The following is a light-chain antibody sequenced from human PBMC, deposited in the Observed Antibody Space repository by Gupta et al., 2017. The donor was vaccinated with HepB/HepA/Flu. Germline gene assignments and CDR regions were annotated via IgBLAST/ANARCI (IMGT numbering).Light chain of an antibody. J-gene: IGKJ4*01. CDR2: AAS. Sequence: DIQTTQSPSSLSASVGDRVTITCRASQGISSWLDWYQQKPGKAPKLLIYAASSLQSGVPSRFSGSGSGTDFTLTISSLQPEDFATYYCQQANSFPLTFGGGTKVEIK. V-gene: IGKV1-12*01. CDR1: QGISSW. CDR3: QQANSFPLT.